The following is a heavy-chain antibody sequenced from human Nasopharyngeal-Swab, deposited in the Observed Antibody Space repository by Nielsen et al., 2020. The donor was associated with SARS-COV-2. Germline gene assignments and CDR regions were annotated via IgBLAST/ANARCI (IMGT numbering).Heavy chain of an antibody. V-gene: IGHV3-74*01. CDR3: ARGGAAAEGYYGMDV. Sequence: GASLETCWAGSGFHFSSYWMHWVRQAPGKGLVWVSRINSDGSSTSYADSVKGRFTISRDNAKNTLYLQMNSLRAEDTAVYYCARGGAAAEGYYGMDVWGQGTTVTVSS. CDR2: INSDGSST. CDR1: GFHFSSYW. D-gene: IGHD6-13*01. J-gene: IGHJ6*02.